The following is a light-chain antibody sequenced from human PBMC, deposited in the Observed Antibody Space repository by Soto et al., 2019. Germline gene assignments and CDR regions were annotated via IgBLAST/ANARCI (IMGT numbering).Light chain of an antibody. Sequence: QSVLTQPPSVPGAPGQRVTISCNASSSNIGAGSDVHWYQQLPGTAPKLLIYGDSNRPSGVPDRFSGSKSGTSASLAITGLQAEYEADYYCQSYDISLSGRVFGGGTKLTVL. CDR1: SSNIGAGSD. CDR3: QSYDISLSGRV. V-gene: IGLV1-40*01. CDR2: GDS. J-gene: IGLJ3*02.